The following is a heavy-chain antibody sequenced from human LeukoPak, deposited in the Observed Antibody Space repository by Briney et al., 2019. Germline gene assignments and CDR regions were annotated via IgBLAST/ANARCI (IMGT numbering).Heavy chain of an antibody. Sequence: SETLSLTCAVYSGSFSGYYWSWIRQPPGKGLEWIGEINHSGSTNYNPSLKSRVTISVDTSKNQFSLKLSSVTAADTAVYYCARRRIYSSSSIKNWFDPWGQGTLVTVSS. CDR1: SGSFSGYY. V-gene: IGHV4-34*01. CDR2: INHSGST. J-gene: IGHJ5*02. CDR3: ARRRIYSSSSIKNWFDP. D-gene: IGHD6-6*01.